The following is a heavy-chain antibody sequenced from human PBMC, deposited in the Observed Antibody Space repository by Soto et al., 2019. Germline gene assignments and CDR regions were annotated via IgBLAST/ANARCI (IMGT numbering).Heavy chain of an antibody. CDR1: GGSISSSSYY. V-gene: IGHV4-39*01. CDR2: IYYSGST. Sequence: SETLSLTCTVSGGSISSSSYYWGWIRQPPGKGLEWIGSIYYSGSTYYNPSLKSRVTISVETSKNQFYLKLSSVTAADTAVYYCARIPAGYSYGYRPYYDSSGYYDHFDYWGQGTLVTVSS. CDR3: ARIPAGYSYGYRPYYDSSGYYDHFDY. J-gene: IGHJ4*02. D-gene: IGHD3-22*01.